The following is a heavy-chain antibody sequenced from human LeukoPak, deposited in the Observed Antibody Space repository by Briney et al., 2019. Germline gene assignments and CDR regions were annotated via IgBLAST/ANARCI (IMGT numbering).Heavy chain of an antibody. V-gene: IGHV3-23*01. CDR1: GFTFSSYA. CDR2: ISGSGGST. J-gene: IGHJ4*02. CDR3: ARDLYSYGYFYY. Sequence: GGSLRLSCAASGFTFSSYAMSWVRQAPGKGLEWVSAISGSGGSTYYADSVKGRFTISRDNAKNSLYLQMNSLRAEDTAVYYCARDLYSYGYFYYWGQGTLVTVSS. D-gene: IGHD5-18*01.